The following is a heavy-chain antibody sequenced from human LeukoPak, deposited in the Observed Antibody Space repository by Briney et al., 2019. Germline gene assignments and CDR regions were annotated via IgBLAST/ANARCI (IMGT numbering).Heavy chain of an antibody. Sequence: GGSLRLSCAASGFTVSSNYMSRVRPAPGKGPEWVSVIDSGGSTYYADSVKGRFTISRDNSKNTLYLQMNSLRAEDTAVYYCARDERLRRRGFDYWGQGTLVTVSS. J-gene: IGHJ4*02. CDR3: ARDERLRRRGFDY. CDR1: GFTVSSNY. D-gene: IGHD4-17*01. V-gene: IGHV3-53*01. CDR2: IDSGGST.